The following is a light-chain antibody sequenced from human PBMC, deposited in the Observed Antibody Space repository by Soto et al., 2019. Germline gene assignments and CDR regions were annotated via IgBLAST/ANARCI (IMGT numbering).Light chain of an antibody. J-gene: IGLJ2*01. CDR3: QSYDISLSVV. CDR1: SSNIGAGYY. CDR2: ANT. V-gene: IGLV1-40*01. Sequence: QSVLTQPPSVSGAPGQRVTISCTGSSSNIGAGYYVHWYQQLPGTAPKLLIYANTMRPSGVPDRVSGSKTGTSASLAITGLQAENEADYYCQSYDISLSVVFGGGTKLTVL.